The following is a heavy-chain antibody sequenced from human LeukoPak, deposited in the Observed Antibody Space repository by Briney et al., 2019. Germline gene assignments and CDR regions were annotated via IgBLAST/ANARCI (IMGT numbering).Heavy chain of an antibody. CDR2: IKPDGSEK. J-gene: IGHJ4*02. CDR3: ARGRYCSGGNCSYFDY. D-gene: IGHD2-15*01. CDR1: GFIFSGYW. Sequence: GGSLRLSCAASGFIFSGYWMTCVRQAPGKGLEWVANIKPDGSEKYSVDSVKGRFTISRDNAKNSLYLQMNSLRVEDTAMYYCARGRYCSGGNCSYFDYWGQGTLVTVSS. V-gene: IGHV3-7*03.